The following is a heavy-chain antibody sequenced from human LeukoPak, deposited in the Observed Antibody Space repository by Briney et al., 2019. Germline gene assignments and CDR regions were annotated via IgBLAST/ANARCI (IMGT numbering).Heavy chain of an antibody. Sequence: ASVKVSCKASGYTFTSYGISWVRQAPGQGLEWMGWISAYNGNTNYAQKLQGRVTMTTDTSTSTAYMELRSLRSDDTAVYYCARENYYDILTGFGLAGAFDIWGQGTMVTVSS. CDR1: GYTFTSYG. V-gene: IGHV1-18*01. D-gene: IGHD3-9*01. J-gene: IGHJ3*02. CDR3: ARENYYDILTGFGLAGAFDI. CDR2: ISAYNGNT.